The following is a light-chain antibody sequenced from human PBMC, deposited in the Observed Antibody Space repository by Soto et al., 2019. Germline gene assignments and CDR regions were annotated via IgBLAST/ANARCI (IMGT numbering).Light chain of an antibody. J-gene: IGLJ1*01. Sequence: QSVLTQPPSVSAAPGQKVTISCSGSSSNIGGNSVSWYQQLPGPAPKLPIYDDNKRPSGIPGRFSGSKSVTSATLGITGFQTGDEADYYCGSWDSSLSAYVVGTGTKV. CDR1: SSNIGGNS. V-gene: IGLV1-51*01. CDR2: DDN. CDR3: GSWDSSLSAYV.